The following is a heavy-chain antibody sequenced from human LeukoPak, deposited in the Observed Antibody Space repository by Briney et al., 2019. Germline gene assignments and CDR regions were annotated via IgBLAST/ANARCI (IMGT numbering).Heavy chain of an antibody. CDR3: ARVGYCSSTSCLNFDH. D-gene: IGHD2-2*01. J-gene: IGHJ4*02. CDR1: GYTFTSYA. CDR2: IIAGNGNT. V-gene: IGHV1-3*01. Sequence: APVKVSCKAFGYTFTSYAIHWVRQAPGQRLEWMGWIIAGNGNTKYSQKFQGRVTITRDTSASTAYMELSSLRSEDTAVYYCARVGYCSSTSCLNFDHWGQGTLVTVSS.